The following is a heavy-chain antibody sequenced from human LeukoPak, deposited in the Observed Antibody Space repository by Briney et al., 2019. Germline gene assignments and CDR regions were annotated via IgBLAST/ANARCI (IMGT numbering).Heavy chain of an antibody. CDR2: ISSSGDRT. CDR1: GFSLSSHA. Sequence: HPGGSLRLSCAASGFSLSSHAMSWVRQAPGKGLEWVSSISSSGDRTYYADSVKGRFTISRDNAKNSLYLQMNSLRAEDTAVYYCARDLTSSGYSSGSYYNYYGMDVWGQGTTVTVSS. CDR3: ARDLTSSGYSSGSYYNYYGMDV. D-gene: IGHD6-19*01. J-gene: IGHJ6*02. V-gene: IGHV3-23*01.